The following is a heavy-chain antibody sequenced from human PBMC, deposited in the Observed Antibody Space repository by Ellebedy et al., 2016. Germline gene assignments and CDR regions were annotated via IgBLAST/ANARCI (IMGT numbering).Heavy chain of an antibody. CDR3: ARDISLRDPGGFDF. CDR1: GFTFRRYS. D-gene: IGHD1-14*01. V-gene: IGHV3-21*01. Sequence: GESLKISCAASGFTFRRYSMNWVRQAPGKGLEWVSTISSTSTYIYYVDLVKGRFTISRDNARDSLSLQMNSLRAEDTAVYYCARDISLRDPGGFDFWGQGTLVTVSS. J-gene: IGHJ4*02. CDR2: ISSTSTYI.